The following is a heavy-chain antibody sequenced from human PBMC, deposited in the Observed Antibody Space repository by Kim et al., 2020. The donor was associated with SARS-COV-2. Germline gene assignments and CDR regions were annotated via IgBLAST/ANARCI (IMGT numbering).Heavy chain of an antibody. D-gene: IGHD6-13*01. CDR1: GGSFSGYY. CDR2: INHSGST. J-gene: IGHJ4*02. Sequence: SETLSLTCAVYGGSFSGYYWSWIRQPPGKGLEWIGEINHSGSTNYNPSLKSRVTISVDTSKNQFSLKLSSVTAADTAVYYCARGQQLVRYWGQGTLVTVSS. V-gene: IGHV4-34*01. CDR3: ARGQQLVRY.